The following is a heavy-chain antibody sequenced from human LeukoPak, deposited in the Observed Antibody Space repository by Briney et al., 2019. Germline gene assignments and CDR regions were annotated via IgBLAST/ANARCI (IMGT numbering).Heavy chain of an antibody. V-gene: IGHV3-53*01. CDR2: IYSEGST. CDR1: GFTVSNTY. Sequence: GGSLRLSCAACGFTVSNTYMSWVRQAPGKGLEWVSAIYSEGSTYYLDSVRGRFTISRDSSNNTLYLQMNSLRADDTAVYYCARLHRRQFTSFDYWGQGTLITVS. CDR3: ARLHRRQFTSFDY. J-gene: IGHJ4*02. D-gene: IGHD4-11*01.